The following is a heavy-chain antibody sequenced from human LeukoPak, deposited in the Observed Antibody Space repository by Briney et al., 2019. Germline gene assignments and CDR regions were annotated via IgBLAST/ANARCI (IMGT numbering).Heavy chain of an antibody. Sequence: MPSETLSLTCTVSGGSISSYYWSWIRQPPGKGLEWIGYIYYSGSTNYNPSLKSRVTISVDTSKNQFSLKLSSVTAADTAVYYCARHLGSSWYWVSNWFDPWGQGTLVTVSS. J-gene: IGHJ5*02. D-gene: IGHD6-13*01. V-gene: IGHV4-59*08. CDR1: GGSISSYY. CDR2: IYYSGST. CDR3: ARHLGSSWYWVSNWFDP.